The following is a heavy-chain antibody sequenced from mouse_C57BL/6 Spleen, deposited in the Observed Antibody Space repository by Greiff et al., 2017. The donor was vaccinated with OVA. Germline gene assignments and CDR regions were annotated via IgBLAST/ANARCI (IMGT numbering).Heavy chain of an antibody. CDR1: GYTFTSYW. J-gene: IGHJ3*01. V-gene: IGHV1-72*01. CDR3: ARGGVLRAPFAY. CDR2: IDPNSGGT. D-gene: IGHD1-1*01. Sequence: QVQLQQPGAELVKPGASVKLSCKASGYTFTSYWMHWVKQRPGRGLEWIGRIDPNSGGTKYNEKFKSKATLTVDKPSSPAYMQLSSLTSEDSAVDYCARGGVLRAPFAYWGQGTLVTVSA.